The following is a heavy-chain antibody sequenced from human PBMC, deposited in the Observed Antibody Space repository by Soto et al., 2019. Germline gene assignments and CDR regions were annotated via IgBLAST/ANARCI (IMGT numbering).Heavy chain of an antibody. V-gene: IGHV1-18*01. Sequence: QVQLVQSVAEVKKPGASVKVSCKASGYTFTSYGISWVRQAPGQGLEWMGWISAYNGNTNYAQKLQGRVTMTTDTSTSTAYMELRSLRSDDTAVYYCARVDGVTIFGVVRYYYYYMDVWGKGTTVTVSS. J-gene: IGHJ6*03. CDR2: ISAYNGNT. CDR3: ARVDGVTIFGVVRYYYYYMDV. CDR1: GYTFTSYG. D-gene: IGHD3-3*01.